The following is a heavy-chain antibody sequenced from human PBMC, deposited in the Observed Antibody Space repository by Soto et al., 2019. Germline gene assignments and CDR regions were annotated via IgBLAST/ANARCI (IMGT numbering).Heavy chain of an antibody. Sequence: QVQLVQSGAEVKKPASSVKVSCKASGGTFSSYAISWVRQAPGQGLEWMGGIIPISGTANYAQKFQGRVTITADESTSTAYMELSSLRSEDTAVYYCARSHGSSTSLEIYYYYYYGMDVWGQGTTVTVSS. CDR1: GGTFSSYA. J-gene: IGHJ6*02. CDR3: ARSHGSSTSLEIYYYYYYGMDV. D-gene: IGHD2-2*01. CDR2: IIPISGTA. V-gene: IGHV1-69*01.